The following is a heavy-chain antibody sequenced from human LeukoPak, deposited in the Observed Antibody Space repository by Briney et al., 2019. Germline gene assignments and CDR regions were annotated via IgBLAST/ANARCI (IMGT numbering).Heavy chain of an antibody. V-gene: IGHV4-4*02. CDR2: IYHSGNT. Sequence: SETLSLTCAVSGGSISSSNWWSWVRQPPGKGLEWIGEIYHSGNTNYNPSLKSRVTISVDKSKNQFSLKLSSVTAADTAVYYCARDAYDSSGYSCDYWGQGTLVTVSS. D-gene: IGHD3-22*01. CDR3: ARDAYDSSGYSCDY. J-gene: IGHJ4*02. CDR1: GGSISSSNW.